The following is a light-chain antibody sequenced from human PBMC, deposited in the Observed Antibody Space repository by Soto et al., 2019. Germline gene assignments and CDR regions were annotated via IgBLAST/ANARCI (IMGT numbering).Light chain of an antibody. Sequence: EIVLTQSPATLSLSPGERATLSCRASQSVSSYLAWYQQKPGQAPRLLIYDASNRATGIPARFSGSGSETDFTLTISRLEPEDFAVYYCQQYGLSRWTFGQGTKVDIK. V-gene: IGKV3-11*01. J-gene: IGKJ1*01. CDR3: QQYGLSRWT. CDR2: DAS. CDR1: QSVSSY.